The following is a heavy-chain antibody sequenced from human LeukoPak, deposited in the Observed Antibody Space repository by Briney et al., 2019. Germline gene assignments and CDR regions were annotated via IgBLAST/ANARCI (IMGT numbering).Heavy chain of an antibody. CDR1: GYGFTSYW. Sequence: GESLKISCKGSGYGFTSYWIIWVRQMPGKGLEWMGRIDPRDSYTNYSPSFQGQVTISVDKSISTAYLQWSSLKASDTAMYYCARHGKYSAGYRYFDNWGQGTRVTVSS. CDR2: IDPRDSYT. D-gene: IGHD3-16*02. V-gene: IGHV5-10-1*04. CDR3: ARHGKYSAGYRYFDN. J-gene: IGHJ4*02.